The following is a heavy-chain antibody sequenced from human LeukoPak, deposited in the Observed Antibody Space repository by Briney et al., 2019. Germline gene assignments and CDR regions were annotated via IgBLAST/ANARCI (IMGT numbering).Heavy chain of an antibody. CDR1: GYTFTSYY. D-gene: IGHD3-10*01. Sequence: ASVKVSCKASGYTFTSYYMHWVRQAPGQGLEWMGIINPSGGSTSYAQKFQGRLTMTRDTSTSTVYMDLNSLTFDDTAVYYCARDKRGSLDHWGQGTLVAVSS. CDR2: INPSGGST. V-gene: IGHV1-46*01. CDR3: ARDKRGSLDH. J-gene: IGHJ4*02.